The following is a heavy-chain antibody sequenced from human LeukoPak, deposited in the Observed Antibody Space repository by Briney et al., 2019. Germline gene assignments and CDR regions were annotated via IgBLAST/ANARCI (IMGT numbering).Heavy chain of an antibody. CDR3: ARARRAGEGRMRYYYYMDV. V-gene: IGHV1-2*02. CDR1: GYTFTGYY. Sequence: ASVKVSCKASGYTFTGYYMHWVRQAPGQGLEWMGWINPNSGGTNYAQKFQGRVTMTRDTSISTAYMELSRLRSDDTAVYYCARARRAGEGRMRYYYYMDVWGKGTTVTVSS. D-gene: IGHD3-10*01. CDR2: INPNSGGT. J-gene: IGHJ6*03.